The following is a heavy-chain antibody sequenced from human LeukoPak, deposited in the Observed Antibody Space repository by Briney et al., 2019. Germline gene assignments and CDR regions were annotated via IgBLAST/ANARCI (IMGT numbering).Heavy chain of an antibody. CDR2: INPNSGGT. Sequence: GASVKVSCKASGYTFTGYYMHWVRQAPGQGLEWMGWINPNSGGTNYAQKFQGRVTMTRDTSISTAYMELSRLRPDDTAVYYCARVTMVRGVVGGLGYWGQGTLVTVSS. CDR3: ARVTMVRGVVGGLGY. V-gene: IGHV1-2*02. D-gene: IGHD3-10*01. J-gene: IGHJ4*02. CDR1: GYTFTGYY.